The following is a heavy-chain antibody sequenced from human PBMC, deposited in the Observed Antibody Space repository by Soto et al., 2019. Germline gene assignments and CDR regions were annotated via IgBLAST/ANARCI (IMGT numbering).Heavy chain of an antibody. Sequence: EVQLVESGGGLVQPGGSLRLSCAASGFTFSSHWMHWVRQAPGKGLVWVSRINTDGSTTNYADSVKGRFTISRDNAKNTLDWQMNSLRAEDTAMYYCAREYCSGSSCYYYFDYWGQGTLVTVSS. CDR1: GFTFSSHW. V-gene: IGHV3-74*01. D-gene: IGHD2-15*01. J-gene: IGHJ4*02. CDR2: INTDGSTT. CDR3: AREYCSGSSCYYYFDY.